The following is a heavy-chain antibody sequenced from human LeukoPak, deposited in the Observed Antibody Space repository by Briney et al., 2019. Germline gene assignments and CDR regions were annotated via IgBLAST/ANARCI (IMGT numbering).Heavy chain of an antibody. V-gene: IGHV1-69*13. CDR2: IIPIFGTA. CDR3: ARDDSYPYSSSPDY. D-gene: IGHD6-6*01. Sequence: SVKVSCKASGGTFSSYAISWVRQAPGQGLEWMGGIIPIFGTANYAQKFQGRVTITADESTSTAYMELRSLRSDDTAVYYCARDDSYPYSSSPDYWGQGTLVTVSS. CDR1: GGTFSSYA. J-gene: IGHJ4*02.